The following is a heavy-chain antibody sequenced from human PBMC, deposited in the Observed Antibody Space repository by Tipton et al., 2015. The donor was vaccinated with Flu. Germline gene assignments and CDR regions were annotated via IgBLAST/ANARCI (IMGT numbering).Heavy chain of an antibody. J-gene: IGHJ5*02. Sequence: SLRLSCEASGFTFKSYWMSWVRQTPGKGLEWVANVEQDGGEKHYVDSVKGRFTISRDNARNSLYLQMNSLRAEDTAVYFCARDGPPYSPTSGWFDPWGQGTLVTVSS. D-gene: IGHD1-26*01. CDR3: ARDGPPYSPTSGWFDP. CDR1: GFTFKSYW. CDR2: VEQDGGEK. V-gene: IGHV3-7*01.